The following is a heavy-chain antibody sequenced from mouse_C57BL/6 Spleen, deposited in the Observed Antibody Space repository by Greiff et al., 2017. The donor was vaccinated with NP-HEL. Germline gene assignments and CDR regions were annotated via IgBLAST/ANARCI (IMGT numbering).Heavy chain of an antibody. CDR1: GFNIKDYY. V-gene: IGHV14-2*01. D-gene: IGHD1-1*01. CDR2: IDPEDGET. CDR3: ARSRYYGSPFAY. Sequence: EVQLQQSGAELVKPGASVKLSCTASGFNIKDYYMHWVKQRTEQGLEWIGRIDPEDGETKYAPKFQGKATITADTSSNTAYLRLSRLTSEDTAVYYCARSRYYGSPFAYWGQGTLVTVSA. J-gene: IGHJ3*01.